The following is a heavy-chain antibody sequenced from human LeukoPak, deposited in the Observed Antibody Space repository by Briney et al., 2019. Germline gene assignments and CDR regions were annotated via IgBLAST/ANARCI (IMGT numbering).Heavy chain of an antibody. V-gene: IGHV4-59*01. D-gene: IGHD2/OR15-2a*01. CDR3: ARALPIGRRSDAFDI. J-gene: IGHJ3*02. CDR1: GGSITSYY. CDR2: TYYSGGT. Sequence: SETLSLTCTVSGGSITSYYWSWIRQPPGKGLEWIGYTYYSGGTNYNPSLRSRVTISVDTSKNQSSLRLSSVTAADTAVYFCARALPIGRRSDAFDIWGQGTMVTVSS.